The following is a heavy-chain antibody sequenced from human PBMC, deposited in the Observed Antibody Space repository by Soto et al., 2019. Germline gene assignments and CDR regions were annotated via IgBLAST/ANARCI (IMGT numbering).Heavy chain of an antibody. D-gene: IGHD1-26*01. CDR2: INPQNGDT. V-gene: IGHV1-2*02. Sequence: GASVKVSCKASGNNFTDYYLQWVRQAPGQGLEWMGWINPQNGDTVYAQNFQGRVTMTRDTSITTVYMELKNLSPDDTAVYYCGRGRSGQIVVFFWGQGTPVTVSS. J-gene: IGHJ4*02. CDR3: GRGRSGQIVVFF. CDR1: GNNFTDYY.